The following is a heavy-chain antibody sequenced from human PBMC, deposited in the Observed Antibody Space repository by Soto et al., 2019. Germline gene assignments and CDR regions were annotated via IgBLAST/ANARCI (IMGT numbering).Heavy chain of an antibody. J-gene: IGHJ4*02. CDR1: GGSISSNNYY. Sequence: QLQLQESGPGLVKPSETLSLTCTVSGGSISSNNYYWGWVRQPPGEGLEWIASISYSGSTYYNPSLKSRVTISVDTSKNPFSLKLSSVTAADTAMYYCATPVKYSSGWYLFDYWGQGTLVTVSS. CDR3: ATPVKYSSGWYLFDY. CDR2: ISYSGST. D-gene: IGHD6-19*01. V-gene: IGHV4-39*01.